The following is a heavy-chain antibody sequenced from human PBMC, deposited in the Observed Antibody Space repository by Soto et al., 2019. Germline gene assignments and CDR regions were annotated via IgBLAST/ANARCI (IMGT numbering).Heavy chain of an antibody. D-gene: IGHD2-15*01. CDR3: ARHRRYCSGGSCSWN. J-gene: IGHJ4*02. CDR1: GGSISSYY. V-gene: IGHV4-59*08. Sequence: SETLSLTCTVSGGSISSYYWSWIRQPPGKGLEWIGYIYYSGSTNYNPSLKSRVTISVDTSKNQFSLKLSSVTAADTAVYYCARHRRYCSGGSCSWNWGQGTLVTVSS. CDR2: IYYSGST.